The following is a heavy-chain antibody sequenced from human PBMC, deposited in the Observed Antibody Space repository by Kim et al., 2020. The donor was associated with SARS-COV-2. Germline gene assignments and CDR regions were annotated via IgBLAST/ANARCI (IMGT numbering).Heavy chain of an antibody. CDR3: ASSCSGGSCDTYYYYGMDV. Sequence: GGSLRLSCAASGFTFSSYWMSWVRQAPGKGLEWVANIKQDGSEKYYVDSVKGRFTISRDNAKNSLYLQMNSLRAEDTAVYYCASSCSGGSCDTYYYYGMDVWGQGTTVTVSS. J-gene: IGHJ6*02. D-gene: IGHD2-15*01. CDR1: GFTFSSYW. CDR2: IKQDGSEK. V-gene: IGHV3-7*03.